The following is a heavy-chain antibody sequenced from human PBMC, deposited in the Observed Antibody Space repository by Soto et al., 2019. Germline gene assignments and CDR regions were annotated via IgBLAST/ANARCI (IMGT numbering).Heavy chain of an antibody. CDR3: ARPRRGYNPDAFDI. Sequence: GGSLRLSCAASGFTFSSYGMHWVRQAPGKGLEWVAVIWYDGSNKYYADSVKGRFTISRDNSKNTLYLQMNSLRAEDTAVYYCARPRRGYNPDAFDIWGQGTMVTV. V-gene: IGHV3-33*01. D-gene: IGHD5-12*01. J-gene: IGHJ3*02. CDR2: IWYDGSNK. CDR1: GFTFSSYG.